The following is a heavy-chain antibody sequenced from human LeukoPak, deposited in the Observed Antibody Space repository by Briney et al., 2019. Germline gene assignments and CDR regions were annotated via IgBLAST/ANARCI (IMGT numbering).Heavy chain of an antibody. CDR3: ARRSAGYYYYYMDV. Sequence: SETLSLTCTVSGGSISSYYWSWFRQPPGKGLEWIGYTYYSGSTNYNPSLKSRVTISVDTSKNQFSLKLSSVTAADTAVYYCARRSAGYYYYYMDVWGKGTTVTVSS. J-gene: IGHJ6*03. CDR1: GGSISSYY. V-gene: IGHV4-59*08. D-gene: IGHD6-19*01. CDR2: TYYSGST.